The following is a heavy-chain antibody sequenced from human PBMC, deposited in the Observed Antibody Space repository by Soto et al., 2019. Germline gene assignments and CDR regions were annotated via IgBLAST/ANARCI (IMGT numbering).Heavy chain of an antibody. CDR3: TTAPARRWLTPVRLVP. CDR2: IKSKTDGGTT. J-gene: IGHJ5*02. Sequence: GGALRLSCAASGCTFSNAWMTWIRQAPGKGLEWVGRIKSKTDGGTTDYAAPVKGRFTISRDDSKNTLYLQMNSLKTEDTAVYYCTTAPARRWLTPVRLVPRGQGSLVCGSS. D-gene: IGHD3-22*01. CDR1: GCTFSNAW. V-gene: IGHV3-15*01.